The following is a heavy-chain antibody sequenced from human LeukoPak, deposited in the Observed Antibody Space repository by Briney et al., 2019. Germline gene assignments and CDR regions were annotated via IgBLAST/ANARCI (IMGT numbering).Heavy chain of an antibody. V-gene: IGHV1-46*01. CDR1: GYPFTSYH. CDR2: INPSADST. CDR3: ARVTRYQLLWSVGPRRKYYFDY. Sequence: ASVKVSCKASGYPFTSYHIHWVRQAPGQGLEWVGIINPSADSTNYAQKFQGRVTMTRDMSTSTVYMELSGLTSEDTAVYYCARVTRYQLLWSVGPRRKYYFDYWGQGTLVTVSS. D-gene: IGHD2-2*01. J-gene: IGHJ4*02.